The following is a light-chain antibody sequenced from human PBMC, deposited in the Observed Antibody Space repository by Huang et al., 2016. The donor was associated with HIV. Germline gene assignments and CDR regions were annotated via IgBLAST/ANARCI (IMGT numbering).Light chain of an antibody. Sequence: DIQMTQSPSSLSPSVGDRVTITCRASQGIYNSLAWYQQKPGKAPKLLRPSTTRLESGVPSRFSGSGSGTDYTLTISSLQPEDFATYYCQQYYGTPTFGQGTRVEIK. CDR3: QQYYGTPT. V-gene: IGKV1-NL1*01. CDR2: STT. CDR1: QGIYNS. J-gene: IGKJ1*01.